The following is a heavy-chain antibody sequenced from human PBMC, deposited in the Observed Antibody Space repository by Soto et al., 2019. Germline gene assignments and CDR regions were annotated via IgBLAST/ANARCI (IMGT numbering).Heavy chain of an antibody. CDR1: GFTVSSNY. D-gene: IGHD2-2*01. CDR2: IYSGGST. CDR3: ARGGRRDIVVVPAAMFYYYYYMDV. J-gene: IGHJ6*03. Sequence: QLGGSLRLSCAASGFTVSSNYMSWVRQAPGKGLEWVSVIYSGGSTYYADSVKGRFTISRDNSKNTLYLQMNSLRAEDTAVYYCARGGRRDIVVVPAAMFYYYYYMDVWGKGTTVTVSS. V-gene: IGHV3-66*01.